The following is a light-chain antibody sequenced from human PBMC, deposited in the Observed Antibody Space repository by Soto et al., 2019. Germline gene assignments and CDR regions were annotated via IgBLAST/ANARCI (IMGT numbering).Light chain of an antibody. J-gene: IGKJ1*01. Sequence: DIVMTQSPDSLAVSLCERATINCKSSQSVLYSSNNKNYLAWYQHKPGKAPKLLIFSASTLQSGAPSRFSGSGSGTEFTLTISSLQPEDVATYYCLQLNTYPWTFGQGTKVDI. V-gene: IGKV4-1*01. CDR3: LQLNTYPWT. CDR1: QSVLYSSNNKNY. CDR2: SAS.